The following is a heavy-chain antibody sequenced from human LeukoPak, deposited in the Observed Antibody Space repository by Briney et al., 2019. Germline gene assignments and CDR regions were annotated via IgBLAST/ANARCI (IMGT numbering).Heavy chain of an antibody. J-gene: IGHJ5*02. V-gene: IGHV1-2*02. CDR1: GYTFTVYY. Sequence: ASVKVSCKASGYTFTVYYMHWVPQAPGQGLEWMGWINPNSGGTNYAQKSQGRVTMTRDTSISTAYMELSRLRSDDTAVYYCARRAVVVPAAIAATPDNWFAPWGQGTLVTVSS. CDR3: ARRAVVVPAAIAATPDNWFAP. CDR2: INPNSGGT. D-gene: IGHD2-2*01.